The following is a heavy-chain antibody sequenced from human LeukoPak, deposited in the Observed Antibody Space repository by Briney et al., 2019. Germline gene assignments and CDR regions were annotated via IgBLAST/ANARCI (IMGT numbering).Heavy chain of an antibody. CDR3: ARGGQRIFDY. J-gene: IGHJ4*02. Sequence: GGSLRLSCVASGFTFTTHWMSWVRQAPGKGLGWVANIKQDGGVRYYVNSVKGRFTISRDNAKDSLFLQMSSLKAEDTAVYYCARGGQRIFDYWGPGTLVTVSS. CDR1: GFTFTTHW. CDR2: IKQDGGVR. V-gene: IGHV3-7*01.